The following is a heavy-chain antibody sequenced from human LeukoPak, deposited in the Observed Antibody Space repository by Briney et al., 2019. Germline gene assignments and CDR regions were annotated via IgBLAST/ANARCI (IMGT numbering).Heavy chain of an antibody. Sequence: PGGSLRLSCAASGFTFSDFYMTWIRQAPGKGLEWISYITSAGSTYYAGSVKGRFTISRDNAKNSLYLQMNSLRAEDTALYYCAKDTQHVNYDILTGSPWDYWGQGTLVTVSS. J-gene: IGHJ4*02. V-gene: IGHV3-11*01. CDR1: GFTFSDFY. CDR3: AKDTQHVNYDILTGSPWDY. D-gene: IGHD3-9*01. CDR2: ITSAGST.